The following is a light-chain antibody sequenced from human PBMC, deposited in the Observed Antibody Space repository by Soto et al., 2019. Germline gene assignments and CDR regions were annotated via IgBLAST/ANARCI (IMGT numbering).Light chain of an antibody. CDR2: LGS. J-gene: IGKJ1*01. CDR3: MQALQTPPT. Sequence: IVMTQSPLSLPVTPGEPASISCSSGHSVLHSNGYNYLDWYLQKPGQSPQLLIYLGSNRASGVPDRFSGSGSGTDFTLRISRVEAEDVGVYYCMQALQTPPTFGQGTKVDIK. CDR1: HSVLHSNGYNY. V-gene: IGKV2-28*01.